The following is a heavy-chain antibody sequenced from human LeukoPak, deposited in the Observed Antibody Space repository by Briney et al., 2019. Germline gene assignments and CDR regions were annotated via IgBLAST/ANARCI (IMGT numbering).Heavy chain of an antibody. Sequence: PGGSLRLSCAASGFTFSSYWMHWVRQAPGKGLVWVSRISSDGTSTTYADSVKGRFTISRDNAKNTLYLQMNSLRAEDTAVYYCAKVGAKGLYYFDYWGQGTLVTVSS. CDR3: AKVGAKGLYYFDY. D-gene: IGHD1-26*01. CDR2: ISSDGTST. J-gene: IGHJ4*02. CDR1: GFTFSSYW. V-gene: IGHV3-74*01.